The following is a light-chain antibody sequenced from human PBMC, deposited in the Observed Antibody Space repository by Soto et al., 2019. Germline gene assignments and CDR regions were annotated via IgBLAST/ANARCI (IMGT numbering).Light chain of an antibody. J-gene: IGKJ1*01. CDR2: DAS. Sequence: DIQMTQSPSSLSASVGDRVTITCRASQSINTWLAWYQQKPGKAPKLLIFDASTLESGVPSRFSGSASGTEFTLTITSLPPDDFATYYCHHYTRAFGQGTKVEIK. V-gene: IGKV1-5*01. CDR1: QSINTW. CDR3: HHYTRA.